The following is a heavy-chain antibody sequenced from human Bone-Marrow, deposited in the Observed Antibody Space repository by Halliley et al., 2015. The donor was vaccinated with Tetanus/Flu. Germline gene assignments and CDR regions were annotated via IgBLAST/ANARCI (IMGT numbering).Heavy chain of an antibody. V-gene: IGHV3-23*01. CDR3: AKETFGNGMDV. D-gene: IGHD3-3*01. J-gene: IGHJ6*02. CDR2: NNPCGVST. Sequence: VSVNNPCGVSTYYADSVRGRFPISRDNSKNTLYLQMISLRADDTAVYYCAKETFGNGMDVWGPGTTVTVSS.